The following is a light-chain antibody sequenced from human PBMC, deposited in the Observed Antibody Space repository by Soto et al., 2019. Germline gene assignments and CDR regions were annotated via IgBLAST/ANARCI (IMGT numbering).Light chain of an antibody. V-gene: IGKV1-5*01. CDR2: DAS. CDR3: QQYNSYSRT. Sequence: DIQVTQSPSTLSASVGDRVIVTCRASQSISSWLAWYQQKPGKAPKLLIHDASSLQSGVPSRFSGSGSGTEFTLTISSLQPDDFATYYCQQYNSYSRTFGQGTKVDIK. J-gene: IGKJ1*01. CDR1: QSISSW.